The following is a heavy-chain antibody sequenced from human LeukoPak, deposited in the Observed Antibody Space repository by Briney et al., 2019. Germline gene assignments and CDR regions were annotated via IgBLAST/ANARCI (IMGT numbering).Heavy chain of an antibody. V-gene: IGHV3-11*01. CDR2: ISSSGSTR. Sequence: GGSLRLSCAASGFIFSDYYMNWIRQAPGKGLEWVSYISSSGSTRYFADSVKGRFTISRDKAKNSLYLQMNSLRAEDTAVYYCARDFFPYYYDSSGYYSPSAFNIWGQGTMVTVSS. CDR1: GFIFSDYY. D-gene: IGHD3-22*01. J-gene: IGHJ3*02. CDR3: ARDFFPYYYDSSGYYSPSAFNI.